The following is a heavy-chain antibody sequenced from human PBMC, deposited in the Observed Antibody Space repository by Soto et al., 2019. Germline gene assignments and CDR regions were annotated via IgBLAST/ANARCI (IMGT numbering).Heavy chain of an antibody. Sequence: SETLSLTCAVYGGSFSGYYWSWIRQPPGKGLEWIGEINHSGSTNYNPSLKSRVTISVDTSKNQFSLKLSSVTAADAAVYYCARSGVVVPAATYYYMDVWGKGTTVT. CDR1: GGSFSGYY. CDR3: ARSGVVVPAATYYYMDV. CDR2: INHSGST. D-gene: IGHD2-2*01. J-gene: IGHJ6*03. V-gene: IGHV4-34*01.